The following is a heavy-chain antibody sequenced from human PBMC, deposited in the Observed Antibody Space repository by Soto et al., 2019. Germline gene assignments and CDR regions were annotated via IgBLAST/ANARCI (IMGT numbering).Heavy chain of an antibody. Sequence: EVQLLESGGNLVQPGGSLRLSCAASGFTFSSFAMSWVRQAPGKGLEWVPVIGTSASITAYADSVRGRFTISRDNSKNTLYLQMNSLRAEDTAVYYCVARGSGWYHWGGQGTLVTVSS. CDR2: IGTSASIT. CDR1: GFTFSSFA. J-gene: IGHJ4*02. CDR3: VARGSGWYHW. D-gene: IGHD6-19*01. V-gene: IGHV3-23*01.